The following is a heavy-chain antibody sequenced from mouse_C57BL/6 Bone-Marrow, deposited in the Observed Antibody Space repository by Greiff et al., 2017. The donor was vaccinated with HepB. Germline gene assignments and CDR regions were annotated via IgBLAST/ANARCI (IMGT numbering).Heavy chain of an antibody. D-gene: IGHD2-3*01. CDR3: ASRWLLRERYYYAMDY. V-gene: IGHV1-72*01. CDR2: IDPNSGGT. Sequence: VKLKQPGAELVKPGASVKLSCKASGYTFTSYWMHWVKQRPGRGLEWIGRIDPNSGGTKYNEKFKSKATLTVDKPSSTAYMQLSSLTSEDSAVYYCASRWLLRERYYYAMDYWGQGTSVTVSS. CDR1: GYTFTSYW. J-gene: IGHJ4*01.